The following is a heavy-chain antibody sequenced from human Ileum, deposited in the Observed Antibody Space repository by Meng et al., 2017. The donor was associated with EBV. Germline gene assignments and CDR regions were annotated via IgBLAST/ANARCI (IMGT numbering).Heavy chain of an antibody. J-gene: IGHJ4*02. V-gene: IGHV1-8*01. Sequence: QGQVVQSGAEVKKPGASVKVSCKASGYTFTNYDSSWVRQATGQGLEWMGWMNPKTGTAHYAQKFQGRVSMTRDTSITTAYMELSSLTSEDTAVYYCVRTLERGDYWGQGTLVTVSS. CDR1: GYTFTNYD. CDR3: VRTLERGDY. CDR2: MNPKTGTA. D-gene: IGHD5-24*01.